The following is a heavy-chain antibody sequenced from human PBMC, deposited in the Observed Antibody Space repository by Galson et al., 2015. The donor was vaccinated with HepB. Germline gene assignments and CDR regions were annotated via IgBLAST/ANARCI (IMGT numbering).Heavy chain of an antibody. CDR1: GFTFSSYS. D-gene: IGHD2-2*01. CDR2: ISSSSSTI. CDR3: ARGGRGYCSSTSCYGTSYWFDP. J-gene: IGHJ5*02. Sequence: SLRLSCAASGFTFSSYSMNWVRQAPGKGLEWVSYISSSSSTIYYADSVKGRFTISRDNAKNSLYLQMNSLRAEDTAVYYCARGGRGYCSSTSCYGTSYWFDPWGQGTLVTVSS. V-gene: IGHV3-48*01.